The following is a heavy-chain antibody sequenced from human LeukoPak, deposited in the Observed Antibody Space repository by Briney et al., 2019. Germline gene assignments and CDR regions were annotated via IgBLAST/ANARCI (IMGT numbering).Heavy chain of an antibody. CDR1: GGIFSSYA. CDR3: AREGNYGDFDC. Sequence: SVKASCKASGGIFSSYAISWVRQAPGQGLEWMGGIIPIFGTANYAQKFQGRVTITADKSTSTAYMELSSLRSEDTAVYYCAREGNYGDFDCWGQGTLVTVSS. CDR2: IIPIFGTA. J-gene: IGHJ4*02. V-gene: IGHV1-69*06. D-gene: IGHD4-17*01.